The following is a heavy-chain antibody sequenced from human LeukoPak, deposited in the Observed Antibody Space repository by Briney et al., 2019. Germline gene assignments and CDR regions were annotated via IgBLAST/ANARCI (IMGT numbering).Heavy chain of an antibody. J-gene: IGHJ4*02. V-gene: IGHV3-20*01. CDR3: ARGGISSSSIPYFDY. D-gene: IGHD6-6*01. CDR2: INWNGGNT. CDR1: GFTFDDYG. Sequence: GGSLRLSCAASGFTFDDYGMSWVRQAPGRGLEWVSGINWNGGNTGYADSVKGRFTISRDNAKNSLYLQMNSLRAEDTALYHCARGGISSSSIPYFDYWGQGTLVTVSS.